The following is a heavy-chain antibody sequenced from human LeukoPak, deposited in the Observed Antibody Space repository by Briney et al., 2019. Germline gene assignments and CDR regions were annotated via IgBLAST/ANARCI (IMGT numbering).Heavy chain of an antibody. CDR3: ARVGSDYYYYGMDV. Sequence: RPGGSLRLSCAASGFTFSSYGMHWVRQAPGKGLEWVAVISYDGSNKYYADSVKGRFTISRDNSKNTLYLQMNSLRAEDTAVYYCARVGSDYYYYGMDVWGQGTTVTVSS. CDR1: GFTFSSYG. CDR2: ISYDGSNK. V-gene: IGHV3-30*03. J-gene: IGHJ6*02.